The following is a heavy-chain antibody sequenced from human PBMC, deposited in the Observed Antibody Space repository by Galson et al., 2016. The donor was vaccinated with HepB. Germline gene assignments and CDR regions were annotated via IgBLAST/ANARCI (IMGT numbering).Heavy chain of an antibody. V-gene: IGHV1-69*13. CDR2: LIPVFGTA. D-gene: IGHD2-15*01. CDR3: AREGGYCSGGSCEGTDN. J-gene: IGHJ4*02. CDR1: GGTFRNYA. Sequence: SVKVSCKASGGTFRNYAISWVRQAPGQGLEWMGGLIPVFGTAEYAPKFLGRVTITADESTRTGYMELSSLTSEDTAAYYCAREGGYCSGGSCEGTDNWGQGTLVIVSS.